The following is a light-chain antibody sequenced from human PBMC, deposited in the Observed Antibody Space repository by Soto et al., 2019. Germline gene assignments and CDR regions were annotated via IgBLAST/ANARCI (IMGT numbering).Light chain of an antibody. CDR2: NVS. CDR3: LQATHFPPLT. J-gene: IGKJ4*01. V-gene: IGKV2-24*01. Sequence: DIVLTQTPLSSPVTLGQPASMSCRSSQSLVHSDGNTYSSRLQQRPGQPPRLLIYNVSNRVSGVPQRFSGSGAGTNVTPEITRVEAKDVFAFYCLQATHFPPLTFGGGTKVEIK. CDR1: QSLVHSDGNTY.